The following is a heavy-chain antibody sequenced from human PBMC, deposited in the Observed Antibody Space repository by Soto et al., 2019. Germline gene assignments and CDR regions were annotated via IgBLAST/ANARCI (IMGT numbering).Heavy chain of an antibody. CDR1: GYTFTSYG. Sequence: QVQLVQSGAEVKKPGPSVKVSCKASGYTFTSYGISWVRQAPGQGLEWMGWISADNGNTNYAQKLQGRVTITTDTSTSTAYLELTTLRSDETAVYYCARDRGSNALDYWGEGTLVSVSS. CDR3: ARDRGSNALDY. CDR2: ISADNGNT. V-gene: IGHV1-18*01. J-gene: IGHJ4*02. D-gene: IGHD3-16*01.